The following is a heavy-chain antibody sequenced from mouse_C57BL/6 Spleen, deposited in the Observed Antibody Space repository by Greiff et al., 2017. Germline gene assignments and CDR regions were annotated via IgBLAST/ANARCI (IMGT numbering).Heavy chain of an antibody. Sequence: EVQLQQSGPELVKPGASVKISCKASGYTFTDYYMNWVKQSHGKSLEWIGDINPNNGGTSYNQKFKGKATLTVDKSSSTAYMELRSLTSEDSAVYYCAPGSNYEKFAYWGQGTLVTVSA. J-gene: IGHJ3*01. CDR3: APGSNYEKFAY. CDR1: GYTFTDYY. D-gene: IGHD2-5*01. V-gene: IGHV1-26*01. CDR2: INPNNGGT.